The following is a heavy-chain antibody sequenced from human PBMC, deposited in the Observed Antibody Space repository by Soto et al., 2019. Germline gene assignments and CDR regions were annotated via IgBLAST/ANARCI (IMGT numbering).Heavy chain of an antibody. CDR1: GFMFSPYW. Sequence: EVQLVESGGGLVQPGGSLRLSCAASGFMFSPYWMSWVRQDPRKGLEWVATISGGASDKFYVESVKGRFTVSRDDAKNSVYLQTNSLRDEDTAVYYCVREDWHRFDAWGQGTLVTVSS. J-gene: IGHJ4*02. CDR3: VREDWHRFDA. CDR2: ISGGASDK. V-gene: IGHV3-7*01. D-gene: IGHD3-9*01.